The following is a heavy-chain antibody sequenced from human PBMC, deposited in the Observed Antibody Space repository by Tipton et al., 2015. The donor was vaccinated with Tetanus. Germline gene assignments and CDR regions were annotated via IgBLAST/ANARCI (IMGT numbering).Heavy chain of an antibody. Sequence: SLRLSCAASGFMFDDYYMTWIRQAPGKGLEWVSYTSNSGDAIYYADSAKGRFTFSRDNARNSVYLQMNSLRADDTAVYYCARGGSRYCTGISCYLDYWGQGTLVTVSS. J-gene: IGHJ4*02. CDR1: GFMFDDYY. D-gene: IGHD2-8*02. CDR3: ARGGSRYCTGISCYLDY. CDR2: TSNSGDAI. V-gene: IGHV3-11*01.